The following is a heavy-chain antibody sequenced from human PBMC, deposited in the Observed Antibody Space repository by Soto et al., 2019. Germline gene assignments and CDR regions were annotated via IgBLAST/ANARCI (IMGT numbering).Heavy chain of an antibody. J-gene: IGHJ5*02. CDR2: VYSSGGT. CDR1: GGSMSSYY. CDR3: ARGQRFSDWFDP. D-gene: IGHD3-3*01. V-gene: IGHV4-4*07. Sequence: SETLSLTCTVAGGSMSSYYWTWIRQPAGKGLEWIGRVYSSGGTHYNPSLKIRVTISLDTSKNQFSLRLLSVTDADTAVYYCARGQRFSDWFDPWGQGTLVTGSS.